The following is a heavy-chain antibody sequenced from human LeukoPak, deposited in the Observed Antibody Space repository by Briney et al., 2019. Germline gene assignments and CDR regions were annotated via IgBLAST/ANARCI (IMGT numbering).Heavy chain of an antibody. Sequence: PGGSLRLSCAASGFTFDDYAMHWVREAPGKGLEWVSGISWNSGRIGYADSVKGRFPIYRDNAKTSLYLQMNRLRDQDTAVYYCARGLPPIDYYFDYWGQGTLVTVSS. CDR3: ARGLPPIDYYFDY. D-gene: IGHD3-16*01. CDR2: ISWNSGRI. J-gene: IGHJ4*02. CDR1: GFTFDDYA. V-gene: IGHV3-9*01.